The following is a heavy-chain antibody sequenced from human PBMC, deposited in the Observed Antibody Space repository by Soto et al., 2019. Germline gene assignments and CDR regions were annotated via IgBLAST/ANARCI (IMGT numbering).Heavy chain of an antibody. V-gene: IGHV3-23*01. Sequence: PGGSVRLSCAASGVTSSSYAMCWVRQAPGKGLEGVSGISGSGGSTYYADSVTARFTISRDNSKNTLYLQMNSLRAEDTAVYYCAKGGYFFITWCDANRDLNSYPAPIFSDS. CDR1: GVTSSSYA. CDR2: ISGSGGST. CDR3: AKGGYFFITWCDANRDLNSYPAPIFSDS. J-gene: IGHJ5*01. D-gene: IGHD2-2*01.